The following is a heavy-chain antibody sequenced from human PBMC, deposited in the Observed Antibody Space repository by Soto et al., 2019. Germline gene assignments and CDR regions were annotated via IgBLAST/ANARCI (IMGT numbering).Heavy chain of an antibody. CDR2: AYYRSKWHY. J-gene: IGHJ6*02. CDR1: GDSVSSNIAA. Sequence: SQSLSLTCGISGDSVSSNIAAWNFIRQSPSRGLEWLGRAYYRSKWHYDYAASVKSRMTVNPDTSKNQFSLQLKYVTPEDSAVYYCVRQHSDDLYYYGLDVWGQGTTVTVSS. D-gene: IGHD1-26*01. V-gene: IGHV6-1*01. CDR3: VRQHSDDLYYYGLDV.